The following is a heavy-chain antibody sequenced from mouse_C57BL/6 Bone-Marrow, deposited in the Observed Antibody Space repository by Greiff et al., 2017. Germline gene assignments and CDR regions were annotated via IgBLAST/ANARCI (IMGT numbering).Heavy chain of an antibody. CDR2: INPNYGTA. D-gene: IGHD2-4*01. Sequence: EVKLQESGPELVKPGASVKISCKASGYSFTDYNMNWVKQSNGKSLEWIGVINPNYGTASYNQKFKGKATLTVDQSSSTAYMQLNSLTSEDSAVYYGARGYDYDYAMDYWGQGTAVTVSA. CDR1: GYSFTDYN. V-gene: IGHV1-39*01. J-gene: IGHJ4*01. CDR3: ARGYDYDYAMDY.